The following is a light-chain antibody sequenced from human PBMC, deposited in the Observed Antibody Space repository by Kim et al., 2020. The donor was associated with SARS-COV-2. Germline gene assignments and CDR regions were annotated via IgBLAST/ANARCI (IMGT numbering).Light chain of an antibody. V-gene: IGKV1-12*01. Sequence: DIQMTQSPSSVSASVGDRVIITCRASQDIRRWLAWYQQKAGKAPNLLIHDASSLQSGVPSRFSGSGSGTDFTLTISSLQPEDFATYYCVQALSFPLTFGVGTKVDIK. CDR1: QDIRRW. CDR2: DAS. CDR3: VQALSFPLT. J-gene: IGKJ4*01.